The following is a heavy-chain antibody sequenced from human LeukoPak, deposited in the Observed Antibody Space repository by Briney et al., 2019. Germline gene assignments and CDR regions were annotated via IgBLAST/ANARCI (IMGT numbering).Heavy chain of an antibody. J-gene: IGHJ1*01. Sequence: PGGSLRLSCTASGFTFGDYAMRWFRQAPGKGLAWVGRISDKSNSFTTEYAASVKGRFTISRDDSENSVHLQMNSLKTEDTAVYYCSGGARMSSTWHLEYFQHWGQGTLVTVSS. CDR2: ISDKSNSFTT. V-gene: IGHV3-72*01. CDR1: GFTFGDYA. CDR3: SGGARMSSTWHLEYFQH. D-gene: IGHD6-13*01.